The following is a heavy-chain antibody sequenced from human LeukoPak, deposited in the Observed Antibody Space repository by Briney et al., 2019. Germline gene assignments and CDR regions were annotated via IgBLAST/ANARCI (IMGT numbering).Heavy chain of an antibody. CDR2: ISGSGGNT. V-gene: IGHV3-23*01. D-gene: IGHD1-26*01. J-gene: IGHJ4*02. CDR1: GFTFNIYA. CDR3: TSLKWGSGDVFDC. Sequence: GGSLRLSCAACGFTFNIYAITCVRQAPGKGLEWVSSISGSGGNTYYADSVRGRFSISRDNSKNTLYLQMNTLRAEDTAVYYCTSLKWGSGDVFDCWPQGTLVTVSS.